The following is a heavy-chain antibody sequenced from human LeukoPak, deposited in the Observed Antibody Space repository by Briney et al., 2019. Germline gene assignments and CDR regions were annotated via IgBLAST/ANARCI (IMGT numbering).Heavy chain of an antibody. Sequence: GGSLRLSCAASGFTFSSYWMSWVRQAPGKGLEWVANIKQDGSEKYYVDSVKGRFTISRDNAKNSLYLQMNSLRAEDTAVYYCARDLYSGSLEDAFDIWGQGTMVTVSS. D-gene: IGHD1-26*01. J-gene: IGHJ3*02. CDR3: ARDLYSGSLEDAFDI. CDR1: GFTFSSYW. CDR2: IKQDGSEK. V-gene: IGHV3-7*01.